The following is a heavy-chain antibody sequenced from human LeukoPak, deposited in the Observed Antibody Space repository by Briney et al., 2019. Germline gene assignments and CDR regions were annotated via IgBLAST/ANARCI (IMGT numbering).Heavy chain of an antibody. Sequence: SETLSLTCTVSGGSISSYYWSWIRQPPGKGLEWIGYIYYSGSTNYNPSLKSRVTISVDTSKNQFSLKLSSVTAADTAVYYCARLSRSGYVGWFDPWGQGTLVTVSS. CDR1: GGSISSYY. J-gene: IGHJ5*02. V-gene: IGHV4-59*01. CDR3: ARLSRSGYVGWFDP. CDR2: IYYSGST. D-gene: IGHD5-12*01.